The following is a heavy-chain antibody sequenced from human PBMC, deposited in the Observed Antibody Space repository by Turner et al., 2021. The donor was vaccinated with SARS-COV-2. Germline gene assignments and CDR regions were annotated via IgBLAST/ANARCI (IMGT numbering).Heavy chain of an antibody. J-gene: IGHJ5*02. CDR2: IYYSGST. CDR3: APSPITMVRGVITFGWFDP. D-gene: IGHD3-10*01. V-gene: IGHV4-39*01. CDR1: GGSISSSSYY. Sequence: QLQLQESGPGLVKPSETLSLTCTVSGGSISSSSYYWGWIRQPPGKGLEWIGSIYYSGSTYYNPSLKSRVTISVDTSKTQFSLKLSSVTAADTAVYYCAPSPITMVRGVITFGWFDPWGQGTLVTVSS.